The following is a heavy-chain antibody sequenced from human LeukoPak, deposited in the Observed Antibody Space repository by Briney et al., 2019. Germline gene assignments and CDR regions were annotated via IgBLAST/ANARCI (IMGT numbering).Heavy chain of an antibody. CDR1: GYTFTGYY. CDR3: ARGFTVYRLSLDY. Sequence: GASVKVSCKASGYTFTGYYMHWVRQAPGQGLEWMGWINPNSGGTYFPQKFQGRVTMTRDTSISTAYMELSRLRSDDTAVYYCARGFTVYRLSLDYWGQGTLVTVSS. V-gene: IGHV1-2*02. J-gene: IGHJ4*02. CDR2: INPNSGGT. D-gene: IGHD3-16*02.